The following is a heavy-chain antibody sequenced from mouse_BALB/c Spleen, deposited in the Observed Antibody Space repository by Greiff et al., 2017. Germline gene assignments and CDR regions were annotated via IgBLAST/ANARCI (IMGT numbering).Heavy chain of an antibody. D-gene: IGHD2-1*01. V-gene: IGHV5-9-3*01. CDR3: ARHIYGNSYYFDY. J-gene: IGHJ2*01. CDR2: ISSGGSYT. CDR1: GFTFSSYA. Sequence: DVKLVESGGGLVKPGGSLKLSCAASGFTFSSYAMSWVRQTPEKRLEWVATISSGGSYTYYPDSVKGRFTISRDNAKNTLYLQMSSLRSEDTAMYYCARHIYGNSYYFDYWGQGTTLTVSS.